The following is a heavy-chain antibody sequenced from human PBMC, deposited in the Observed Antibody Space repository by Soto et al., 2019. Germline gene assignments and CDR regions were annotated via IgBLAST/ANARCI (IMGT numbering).Heavy chain of an antibody. V-gene: IGHV3-30*14. CDR1: GFTFRSYA. CDR3: ARESEDLTSNFDY. CDR2: ISYDGSSK. Sequence: GGSLRLSCAVSGFTFRSYAMHWVRQAPGKGLEWMAMISYDGSSKYYAESVRDRFTISRDNSKNTLYLQMNSLSAEDTAVYYCARESEDLTSNFDYWGQGTLVTVSS. J-gene: IGHJ4*02.